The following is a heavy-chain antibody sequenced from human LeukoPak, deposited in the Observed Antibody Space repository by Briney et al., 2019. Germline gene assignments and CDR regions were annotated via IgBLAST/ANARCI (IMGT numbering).Heavy chain of an antibody. V-gene: IGHV3-23*01. Sequence: GGSLRLSCSASGFTFRNYAMSWVRRAPGRRLEWVSAVTSSDGGTHYADSVKGRFTISRDNSKNILYLQMNSLRAEDTAVYYCAKDFDFWSAKGYFDYWGQGTLVTVSS. CDR3: AKDFDFWSAKGYFDY. CDR2: VTSSDGGT. J-gene: IGHJ4*02. D-gene: IGHD3-3*01. CDR1: GFTFRNYA.